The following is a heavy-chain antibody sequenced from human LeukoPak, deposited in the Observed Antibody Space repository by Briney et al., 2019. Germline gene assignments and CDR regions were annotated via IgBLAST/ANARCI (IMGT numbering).Heavy chain of an antibody. J-gene: IGHJ4*02. CDR3: AKGFSSYTSSSAGADY. V-gene: IGHV3-23*01. CDR1: GFTFSSYA. Sequence: PAGSLTLSRAASGFTFSSYAMTWVRQAPGKGLEWVSAISGSGTTTSYADSVKDRFTISRDNSKNTLFLQMNSLRAEDTALYYCAKGFSSYTSSSAGADYWGQGTLVTDSS. D-gene: IGHD6-6*01. CDR2: ISGSGTTT.